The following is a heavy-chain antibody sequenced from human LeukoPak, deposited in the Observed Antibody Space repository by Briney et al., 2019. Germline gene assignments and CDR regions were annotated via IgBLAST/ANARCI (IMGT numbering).Heavy chain of an antibody. CDR1: GFTFSSYA. CDR2: ISGSGGST. J-gene: IGHJ4*02. CDR3: AKTLPGRGQLVWYYFDY. D-gene: IGHD6-6*01. Sequence: GGSLRLSCAASGFTFSSYAMSWVRQAPAKGLEWVSAISGSGGSTYYADSVKGRFTISRDNSKNTLYLQMNSLRAEDTAVYYCAKTLPGRGQLVWYYFDYWGQGTLVTVSS. V-gene: IGHV3-23*01.